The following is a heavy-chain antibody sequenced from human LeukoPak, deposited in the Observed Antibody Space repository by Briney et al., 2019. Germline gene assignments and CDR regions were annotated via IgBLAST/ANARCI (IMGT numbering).Heavy chain of an antibody. CDR2: IKQDGSEK. CDR1: GFTFTSYA. J-gene: IGHJ4*02. V-gene: IGHV3-7*01. CDR3: ARDLIAVAGIDY. D-gene: IGHD6-19*01. Sequence: GRSLRLSCAASGFTFTSYAMHWVRQAPGKGLEWVANIKQDGSEKYYVDSVKGRFTISRDNTKNSLYLQMNSLRAEDTAVYYCARDLIAVAGIDYWGQGTLVTVSS.